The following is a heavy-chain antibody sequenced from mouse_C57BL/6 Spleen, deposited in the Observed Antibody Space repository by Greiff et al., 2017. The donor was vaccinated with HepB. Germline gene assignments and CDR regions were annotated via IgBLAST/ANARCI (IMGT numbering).Heavy chain of an antibody. CDR3: ARERDGYLYYFDY. Sequence: ESGPGLVKPSQSLSLTCSVTGYSITSGYYWNWIRQFPGNKLEWMGYISYDGSNNYNPSLKNRISITRDTSKNQFFLKLNSVTTEDTATYYCARERDGYLYYFDYWGQGTTLTVSS. CDR1: GYSITSGYY. CDR2: ISYDGSN. J-gene: IGHJ2*01. D-gene: IGHD2-3*01. V-gene: IGHV3-6*01.